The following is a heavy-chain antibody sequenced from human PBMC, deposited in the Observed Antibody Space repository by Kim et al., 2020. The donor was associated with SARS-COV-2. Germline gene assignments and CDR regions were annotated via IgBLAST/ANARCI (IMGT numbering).Heavy chain of an antibody. J-gene: IGHJ6*02. CDR3: ARMGRSWYDGSDDYYGMDV. CDR2: IDWDDDK. D-gene: IGHD6-13*01. V-gene: IGHV2-70*11. CDR1: GFSLSTSGMC. Sequence: SGPTLVKPTQTLTLTCTFSGFSLSTSGMCVSWIRQPPGKALEWLARIDWDDDKYYSTSLKTRLTISKDTSKNQVVLTMTNMDPVDTATYYCARMGRSWYDGSDDYYGMDVWGQGTTVTVSS.